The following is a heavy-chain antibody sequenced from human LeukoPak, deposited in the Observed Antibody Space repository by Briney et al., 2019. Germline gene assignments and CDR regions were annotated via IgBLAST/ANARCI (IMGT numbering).Heavy chain of an antibody. Sequence: PGGSLRLSCAASGFTFSSYAMSWVRQAPGKGLEWVSAISGSGGSTYYADSVKGRFTISRDNSKNTLYLQMNSLRAEDTAVYYCASFLSLLYAFDIWGQGTMVTVSS. CDR3: ASFLSLLYAFDI. D-gene: IGHD2-2*01. CDR2: ISGSGGST. J-gene: IGHJ3*02. V-gene: IGHV3-23*01. CDR1: GFTFSSYA.